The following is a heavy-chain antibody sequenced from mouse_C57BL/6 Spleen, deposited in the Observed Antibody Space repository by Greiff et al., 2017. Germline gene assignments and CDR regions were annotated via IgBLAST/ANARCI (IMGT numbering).Heavy chain of an antibody. J-gene: IGHJ3*01. CDR2: ISSGGDYI. D-gene: IGHD1-1*01. V-gene: IGHV5-9-1*02. CDR1: GFTFSSYA. CDR3: TSDYYGSSFFAY. Sequence: EVKLMESGEGLVKPGGSLKLSCAASGFTFSSYAMSWVRQTPEKRLEWVAYISSGGDYIYYADTVKGRFTISRDNARNTLYLQMSSLKSEDTAMYYCTSDYYGSSFFAYWGQGTLVTVSA.